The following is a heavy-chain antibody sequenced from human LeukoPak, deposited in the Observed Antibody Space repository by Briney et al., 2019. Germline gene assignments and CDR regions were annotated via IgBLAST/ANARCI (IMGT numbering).Heavy chain of an antibody. CDR1: GFTFSSYS. CDR3: ARGSYGSRSYYSGDWFDP. D-gene: IGHD3-10*01. V-gene: IGHV3-21*01. J-gene: IGHJ5*02. CDR2: ISSSSSYI. Sequence: GGSLRLSCAASGFTFSSYSMNWVRQAPGKGLEWVSSISSSSSYIYYADSVKGRFTISRDNAKNSLYLQMNSLRAEDTAVYYCARGSYGSRSYYSGDWFDPWGQGTLVTVSS.